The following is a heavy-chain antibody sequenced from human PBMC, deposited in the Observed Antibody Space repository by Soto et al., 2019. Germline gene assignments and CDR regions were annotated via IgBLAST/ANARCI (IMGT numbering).Heavy chain of an antibody. CDR2: ISDTGGNT. V-gene: IGHV3-23*01. CDR1: GFTFSSYG. D-gene: IGHD6-6*01. J-gene: IGHJ4*02. CDR3: AKRVAYSSSSAYLDY. Sequence: GGSLRLSCAASGFTFSSYGMNWVRQPPGKGLEWVSSISDTGGNTFYTDSVKGRFTISRDNSKNTLYLQMNNLIADDTAVYYCAKRVAYSSSSAYLDYWGPGNLVTVS.